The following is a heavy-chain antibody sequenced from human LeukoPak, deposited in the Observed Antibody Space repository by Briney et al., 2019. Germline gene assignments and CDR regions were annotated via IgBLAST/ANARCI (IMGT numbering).Heavy chain of an antibody. D-gene: IGHD2-21*02. Sequence: GGSLRLSCAASGFTFSDYAMSWVRQAPGKGLEWVSTINGASNMIYYVDSVKGRFTISRDNSKNTLYLQMNSLRAEDTAVYYCARAVGVTAIHNAFDIWGQGTMVTVSS. CDR3: ARAVGVTAIHNAFDI. J-gene: IGHJ3*02. CDR2: INGASNMI. CDR1: GFTFSDYA. V-gene: IGHV3-23*01.